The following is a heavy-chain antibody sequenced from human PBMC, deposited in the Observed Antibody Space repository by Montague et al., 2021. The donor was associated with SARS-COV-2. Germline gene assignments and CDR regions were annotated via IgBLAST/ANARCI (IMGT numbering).Heavy chain of an antibody. CDR1: DDSSSSSIYY. Sequence: SETLSLTCTVSDDSSSSSIYYWGWIRQPPGKELEWIRTISYSGSTYHNPSLHSRVAISVDTSKNRFSLRLTSVTAADTAVYFCARDHYHSSWFKSWGPGTLVTVSS. CDR2: ISYSGST. CDR3: ARDHYHSSWFKS. D-gene: IGHD6-13*01. V-gene: IGHV4-39*07. J-gene: IGHJ5*01.